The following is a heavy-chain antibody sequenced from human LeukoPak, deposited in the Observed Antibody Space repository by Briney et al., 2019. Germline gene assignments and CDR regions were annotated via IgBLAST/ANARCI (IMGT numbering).Heavy chain of an antibody. CDR2: INHSGST. CDR1: GGSFSGYY. CDR3: ARTLLAYDAFDI. J-gene: IGHJ3*02. Sequence: PETLSLTCAVYGGSFSGYYWSWLRQPPGKGLEWIGEINHSGSTNYNPSLKSRVTISVDTSKNQFSLKLSSVTAADTAVYYCARTLLAYDAFDIWGQGTMVTVSS. V-gene: IGHV4-34*01.